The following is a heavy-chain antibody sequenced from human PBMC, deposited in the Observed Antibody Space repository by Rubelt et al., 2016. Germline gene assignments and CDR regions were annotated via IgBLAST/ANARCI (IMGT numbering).Heavy chain of an antibody. V-gene: IGHV1-3*01. CDR2: INAGNGNT. D-gene: IGHD3-22*01. Sequence: QVQLVQSGAEVKKPGASVKVSCKASGYTFTSYAMHWVRQAPGQRLEWVGWINAGNGNTKYSQKFQGRVTITRDTSASTAYMELSSLRSEDTAVYYCARDDSPYYYDSSGYYDYWGQGTLVTVSS. CDR3: ARDDSPYYYDSSGYYDY. J-gene: IGHJ4*02. CDR1: GYTFTSYA.